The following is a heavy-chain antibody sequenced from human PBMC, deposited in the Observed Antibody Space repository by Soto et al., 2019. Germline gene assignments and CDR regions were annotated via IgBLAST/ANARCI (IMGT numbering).Heavy chain of an antibody. Sequence: QVQLQQWGAGLLKPSETLSLTCAVYGGSFSGYYWSWIRQPPGKGLEWIGEINHSGSTNYNPSLKGRVTISVDTSKNQFSLKLGSVTAADTAVYYCARLQGGGDYIWGSYRSLYFDYWGQGTLVTVSS. J-gene: IGHJ4*02. CDR1: GGSFSGYY. V-gene: IGHV4-34*01. D-gene: IGHD3-16*02. CDR3: ARLQGGGDYIWGSYRSLYFDY. CDR2: INHSGST.